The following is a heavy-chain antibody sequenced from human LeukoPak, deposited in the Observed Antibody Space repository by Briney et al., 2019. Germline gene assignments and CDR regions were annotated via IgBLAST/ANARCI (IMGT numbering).Heavy chain of an antibody. CDR3: ARQRDGYNNDAFDI. D-gene: IGHD5-24*01. V-gene: IGHV5-51*01. J-gene: IGHJ3*02. Sequence: GQSLKISCKSSGYRFTNYWIGWVRQMPGKGLEWMGVIYLDDSDARYSPSFQGQVTMSADKSISTAYLQWSSLMASDTAIYYCARQRDGYNNDAFDIWGQGTMVTVSS. CDR2: IYLDDSDA. CDR1: GYRFTNYW.